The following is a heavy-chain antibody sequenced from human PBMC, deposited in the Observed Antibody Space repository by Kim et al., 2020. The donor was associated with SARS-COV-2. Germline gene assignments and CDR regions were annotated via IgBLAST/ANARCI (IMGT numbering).Heavy chain of an antibody. V-gene: IGHV4-30-4*01. CDR2: IYYSGST. J-gene: IGHJ1*01. Sequence: SETLSLTCTVSGGSISSGDYYWSWIRQPPGKGLEWIGYIYYSGSTYYNPSLKSRVTISVDTSKNQFSLKLSSVTAADTAVYYCARPFPPYYVFWTGYYGVGDFQHWGPGALVTVSS. D-gene: IGHD3-3*01. CDR3: ARPFPPYYVFWTGYYGVGDFQH. CDR1: GGSISSGDYY.